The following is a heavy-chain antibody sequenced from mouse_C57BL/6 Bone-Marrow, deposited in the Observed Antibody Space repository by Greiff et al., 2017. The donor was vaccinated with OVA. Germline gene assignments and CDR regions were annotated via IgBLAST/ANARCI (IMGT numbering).Heavy chain of an antibody. Sequence: VMLVESGPELVKPGASVKISCKASGYAFSSSWMNWVKQGPGKGLEWIGRIYPGDGDTNYTGKFKGKATLTADKSSSTAYMQLSSLTAEDSAVYFCARRTTGGFAYWGQGTLVTVSA. V-gene: IGHV1-82*01. CDR3: ARRTTGGFAY. CDR1: GYAFSSSW. J-gene: IGHJ3*01. CDR2: IYPGDGDT. D-gene: IGHD1-1*01.